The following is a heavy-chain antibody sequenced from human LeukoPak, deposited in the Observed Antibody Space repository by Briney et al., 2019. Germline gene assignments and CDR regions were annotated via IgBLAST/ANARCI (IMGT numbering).Heavy chain of an antibody. V-gene: IGHV3-15*01. J-gene: IGHJ4*02. D-gene: IGHD3-10*01. CDR3: TTAGVRGVIIPHPDY. Sequence: GGSLRLSCAASGFTFSNAWMSWVRQAPGKGLEWVGRIKSKTDGGTTDYAAPVKGRFTISRDDSKNTLYLQMNSLKTEDTAVYYCTTAGVRGVIIPHPDYWGQGTLVTVSS. CDR2: IKSKTDGGTT. CDR1: GFTFSNAW.